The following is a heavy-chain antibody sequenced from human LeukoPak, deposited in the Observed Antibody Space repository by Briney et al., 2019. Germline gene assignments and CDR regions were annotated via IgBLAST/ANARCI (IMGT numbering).Heavy chain of an antibody. CDR2: ISSSSSYI. CDR3: ARDRAYYYDSSGYPFDY. CDR1: GFTFSSYS. V-gene: IGHV3-21*01. J-gene: IGHJ4*02. Sequence: GRSLSLSCAASGFTFSSYSMNWVRQAPGKGLEWVSSISSSSSYIYYADSVKGRFTISRDNAKNSLYLQMNSLRAEDTAVYYCARDRAYYYDSSGYPFDYWGQGTLVTVSS. D-gene: IGHD3-22*01.